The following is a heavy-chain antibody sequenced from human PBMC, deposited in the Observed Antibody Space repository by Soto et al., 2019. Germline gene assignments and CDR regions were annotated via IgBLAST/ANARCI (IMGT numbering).Heavy chain of an antibody. J-gene: IGHJ6*02. Sequence: QVQLVQSGAEVMKPGSSVKVYCKASGGTFSSYAITWVRQAPGQGLEWMGGIIPIFGSTNYAQKFQGRVTITADESTSTAYMELSSLRSEDTAVYYCAREGTTAPQDGFYYYGMDVWGQGTTVTVS. V-gene: IGHV1-69*01. CDR2: IIPIFGST. CDR3: AREGTTAPQDGFYYYGMDV. D-gene: IGHD5-18*01. CDR1: GGTFSSYA.